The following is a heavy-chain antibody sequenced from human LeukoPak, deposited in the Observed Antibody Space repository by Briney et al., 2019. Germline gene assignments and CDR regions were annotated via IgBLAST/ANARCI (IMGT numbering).Heavy chain of an antibody. CDR1: GYTFTGYY. CDR2: IRPDSGAT. J-gene: IGHJ4*02. CDR3: ARDRRDGYNPFDY. Sequence: GASVKVSCKASGYTFTGYYIHWVRQAPGQGLEWMGWIRPDSGATNYAQNFQGKVTMTTDTSISTGYMEMSRLRYDDTAVFYCARDRRDGYNPFDYWGQGTLVTVSS. V-gene: IGHV1-2*02. D-gene: IGHD5-24*01.